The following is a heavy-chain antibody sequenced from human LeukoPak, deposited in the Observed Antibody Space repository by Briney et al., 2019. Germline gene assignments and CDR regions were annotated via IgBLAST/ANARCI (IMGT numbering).Heavy chain of an antibody. CDR3: AKDIHGSGSYLGY. V-gene: IGHV3-9*01. D-gene: IGHD3-10*01. J-gene: IGHJ4*02. CDR1: GFTFSSYS. CDR2: ISWNSGSI. Sequence: GGSLRLSCAASGFTFSSYSMNWVRQAPGKGLEWVSGISWNSGSIGYADSVKGRFTISRDNAKNSLYLQMNSLRAEDTALYYCAKDIHGSGSYLGYWGQGTLVTVSS.